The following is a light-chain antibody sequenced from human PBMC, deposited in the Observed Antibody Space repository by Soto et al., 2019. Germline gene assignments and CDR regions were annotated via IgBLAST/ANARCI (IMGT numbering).Light chain of an antibody. Sequence: EVVLTQSPATLSLSPGETATLSCRASRSVASHFAWYQHKPGQAPRLLIFEASTRATGGPARFSGSGSGTNFTLTINSLEPEDFAVYYCQQRGNWPPLTFGGGTKVEI. J-gene: IGKJ4*01. CDR1: RSVASH. V-gene: IGKV3-11*01. CDR2: EAS. CDR3: QQRGNWPPLT.